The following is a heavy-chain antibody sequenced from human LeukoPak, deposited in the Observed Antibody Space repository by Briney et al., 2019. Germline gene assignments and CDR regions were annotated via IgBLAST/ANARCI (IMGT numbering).Heavy chain of an antibody. CDR3: ARLSYDSGTHYTVYKY. CDR2: IKQDGSAK. CDR1: GFTFSDYW. J-gene: IGHJ4*02. V-gene: IGHV3-7*01. D-gene: IGHD3-10*01. Sequence: GGSLRLSCAASGFTFSDYWMGWVRQAPGKGLEWVANIKQDGSAKYYVDSVKGRFTISRDNAKNSLYLQMNSLRDDDTAVYYCARLSYDSGTHYTVYKYWGQGTLVTVSS.